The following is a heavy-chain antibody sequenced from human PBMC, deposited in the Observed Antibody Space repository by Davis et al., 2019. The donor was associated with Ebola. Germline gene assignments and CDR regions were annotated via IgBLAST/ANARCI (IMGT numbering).Heavy chain of an antibody. D-gene: IGHD2-15*01. CDR1: GFTSRTYT. V-gene: IGHV3-21*01. CDR2: ISSNNVYI. CDR3: ARLRHCSGSSCHSWFLDAFDL. Sequence: PGESLKISCAASGFTSRTYTMIWVCQAPGRGLEWVSFISSNNVYIYYADSVKGRFTIPRDTAKNSVYLQMDGLRVEDTAVYYCARLRHCSGSSCHSWFLDAFDLWGQGTMVTVSA. J-gene: IGHJ3*01.